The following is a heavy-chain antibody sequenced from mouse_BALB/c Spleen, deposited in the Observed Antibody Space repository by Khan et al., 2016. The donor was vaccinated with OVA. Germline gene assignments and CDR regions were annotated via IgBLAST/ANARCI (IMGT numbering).Heavy chain of an antibody. J-gene: IGHJ2*01. CDR2: IYPGTDNT. Sequence: QVHVKQSGAELVRPGASVKLSCKTSGYIFTSYWIHWVKQRSGQGLEWLARIYPGTDNTYYNEMFKDKATLTADKSSRTVYMLLSSLKSEDSDVDFCAREEAVYHFDHWGQVTILTGSP. CDR1: GYIFTSYW. D-gene: IGHD3-3*01. CDR3: AREEAVYHFDH. V-gene: IGHV1-76*01.